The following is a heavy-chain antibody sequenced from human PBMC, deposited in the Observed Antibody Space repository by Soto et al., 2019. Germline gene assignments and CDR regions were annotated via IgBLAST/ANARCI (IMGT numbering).Heavy chain of an antibody. V-gene: IGHV3-33*01. CDR2: IWSDGSNQ. CDR3: ARERTFGENNHNYMDV. Sequence: QVQLVESGGGVVQPGGSLRLSCAASAFTFSRHGMHRVRQAPGKGLQWVGVIWSDGSNQRYAESVKGRFTISRDNSKNTLYLQMNSLRAEDTAVYYCARERTFGENNHNYMDVWGTGITVTVSS. CDR1: AFTFSRHG. D-gene: IGHD3-10*01. J-gene: IGHJ6*03.